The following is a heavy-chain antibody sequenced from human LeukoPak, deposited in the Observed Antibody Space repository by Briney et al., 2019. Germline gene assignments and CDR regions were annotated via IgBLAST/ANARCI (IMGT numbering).Heavy chain of an antibody. CDR1: GFTFSSYG. J-gene: IGHJ4*02. Sequence: GGSLRLSCAASGFTFSSYGMHWVRQAPGKGLEWVAVISYDGSNKYYAASVKGRFTISRDNSKNTLYLQMNSLRAEDTAVYYCAKAPPYDSSGDDYWGQGTLVTVSS. V-gene: IGHV3-30*18. CDR2: ISYDGSNK. D-gene: IGHD3-22*01. CDR3: AKAPPYDSSGDDY.